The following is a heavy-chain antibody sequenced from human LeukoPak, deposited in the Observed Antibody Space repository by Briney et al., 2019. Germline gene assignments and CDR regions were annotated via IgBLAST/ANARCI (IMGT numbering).Heavy chain of an antibody. D-gene: IGHD2-21*02. V-gene: IGHV1-46*01. J-gene: IGHJ4*02. CDR2: INPSGGST. Sequence: ASVKVSCKASGYTFTGYYMHWVRQAPGQGLEWMGIINPSGGSTSYAQKFQGRVAMTRDTSTSTVYMELSSLRSEDTAVYYCARVNHGGPYCGGDCSDNFDYWGQGTLVTVSS. CDR1: GYTFTGYY. CDR3: ARVNHGGPYCGGDCSDNFDY.